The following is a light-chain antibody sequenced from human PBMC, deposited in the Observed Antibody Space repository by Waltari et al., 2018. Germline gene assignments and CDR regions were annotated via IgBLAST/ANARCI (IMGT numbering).Light chain of an antibody. V-gene: IGLV2-14*01. CDR3: SSYASSSAVI. CDR1: SRDIGAYDY. Sequence: QSALTQPASVSGSPGQSITISCTGTSRDIGAYDYVSWYVQYPDTAPRLIIFDVTKRPSGVSGPFSGSKSGNAASLTISGLRTEDEADYICSSYASSSAVIFGGGTKVTVL. J-gene: IGLJ2*01. CDR2: DVT.